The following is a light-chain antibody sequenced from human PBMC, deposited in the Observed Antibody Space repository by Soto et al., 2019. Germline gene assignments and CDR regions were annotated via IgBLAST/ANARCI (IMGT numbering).Light chain of an antibody. V-gene: IGLV2-11*01. Sequence: QSALTQPRSVSGSPGQSVTISCTGTSSNVGNYNYVSWYQQHPGTAPKLMIYDVSKRPSGVPDRFSGSKSGTTASLTISGLQAEDDAYYCCCSYAGSYADVFGGGTKLTVL. CDR2: DVS. CDR3: CSYAGSYADV. CDR1: SSNVGNYNY. J-gene: IGLJ2*01.